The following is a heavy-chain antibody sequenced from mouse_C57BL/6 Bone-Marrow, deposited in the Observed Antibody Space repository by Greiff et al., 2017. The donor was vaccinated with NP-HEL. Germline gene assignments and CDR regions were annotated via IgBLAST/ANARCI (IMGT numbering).Heavy chain of an antibody. CDR1: GYTFTSYW. CDR2: IYPGSGST. D-gene: IGHD2-3*01. V-gene: IGHV1-55*01. CDR3: ARQSHIYDGYYYAMDY. Sequence: QVQLKQPGAELVKPGASVKMSCKASGYTFTSYWITWVKQRPGQGLEWIGDIYPGSGSTNYNEKFKSKATLTVDTSSSTAYMQLSSLTSEDSAVYYCARQSHIYDGYYYAMDYWGQGTSVTVSS. J-gene: IGHJ4*01.